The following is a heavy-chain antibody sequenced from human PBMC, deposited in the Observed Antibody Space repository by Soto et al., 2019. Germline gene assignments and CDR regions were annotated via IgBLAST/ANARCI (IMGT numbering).Heavy chain of an antibody. J-gene: IGHJ4*02. CDR3: ARGSEHYYGSGSYLQFDY. CDR2: ISPIFGTA. D-gene: IGHD3-10*01. CDR1: GGTFSSYA. V-gene: IGHV1-69*01. Sequence: QAQLVQSGAEVKKPGSSVKVSCKASGGTFSSYAISWVRQAPGQGLEWMGGISPIFGTANYAQKFQGRVTITADESTSTADMELSSLRSEDTALYYCARGSEHYYGSGSYLQFDYWGQGTLVTVSS.